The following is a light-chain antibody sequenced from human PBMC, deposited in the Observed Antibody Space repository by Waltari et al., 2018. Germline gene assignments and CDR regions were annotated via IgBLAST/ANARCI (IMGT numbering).Light chain of an antibody. CDR3: SSYTSSSTLV. V-gene: IGLV2-14*01. J-gene: IGLJ2*01. Sequence: QSALTQPASVSGSPGQSITISSTGTNSDVGGYNLVSWPQQHPANAPKLIIYEVSNRPAGVSNRFSGSKSGNTASLTISGLQAEDEADYYCSSYTSSSTLVFGGGTKLTVL. CDR2: EVS. CDR1: NSDVGGYNL.